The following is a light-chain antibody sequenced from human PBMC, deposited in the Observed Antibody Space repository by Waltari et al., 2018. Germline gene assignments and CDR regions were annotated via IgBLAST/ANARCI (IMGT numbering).Light chain of an antibody. CDR1: QSLLHSNGYAY. CDR3: MQALQTSIT. V-gene: IGKV2-28*01. Sequence: EIVLTQSPLSLPVTLGEPASISCTSSQSLLHSNGYAYLDWYVQRPGLHPRLLIYFGSYRASGVPDRFSGSGSVTDFTLKISKVEAEDVGVYYCMQALQTSITFGQGTRLEIK. J-gene: IGKJ5*01. CDR2: FGS.